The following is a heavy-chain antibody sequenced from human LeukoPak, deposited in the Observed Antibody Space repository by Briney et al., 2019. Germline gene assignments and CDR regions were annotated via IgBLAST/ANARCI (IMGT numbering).Heavy chain of an antibody. CDR3: ARDLGRIRPGIAPNWFYP. CDR2: INTKTGSP. J-gene: IGHJ5*02. V-gene: IGHV7-4-1*02. Sequence: ASVKVSCKASGYTFSSYAMNWVRQAPGQGLEWMGWINTKTGSPTYVQGVTRRFVPPLDTSVRTAYLQISSLKAEDTAVYYCARDLGRIRPGIAPNWFYPWGPGTPVTLSS. D-gene: IGHD6-13*01. CDR1: GYTFSSYA.